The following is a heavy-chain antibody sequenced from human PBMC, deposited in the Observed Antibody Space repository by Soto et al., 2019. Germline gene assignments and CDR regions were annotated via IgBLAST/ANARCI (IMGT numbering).Heavy chain of an antibody. CDR2: IYHSGSS. V-gene: IGHV4-4*02. CDR3: ASRDPYGDYAHAFEV. Sequence: QVQLQQSGPGLMKPSGTLSLTCAVSGGSVSSSRWWNWVRQPPGKGLEWIGDIYHSGSSDYNPSLKSRVTISVDKSQNKFFMNLKSVTAADTAVYYCASRDPYGDYAHAFEVWGQGTVVTVSS. D-gene: IGHD4-17*01. J-gene: IGHJ3*01. CDR1: GGSVSSSRW.